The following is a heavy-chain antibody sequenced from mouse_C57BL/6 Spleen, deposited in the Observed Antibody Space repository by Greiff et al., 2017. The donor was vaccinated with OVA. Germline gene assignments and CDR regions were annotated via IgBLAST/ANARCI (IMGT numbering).Heavy chain of an antibody. V-gene: IGHV5-6*01. CDR3: ARHELLYPLDY. Sequence: EVKLMESGGDLVKPGGSLKLSCAASGFTFSSYGMSWVRQTPDKRLEWVATISSGGSYTYYPDSVKGRFTISRDNAKNTLYLQMSSVKSEDTAMYYCARHELLYPLDYWGQGTTLTVSS. CDR1: GFTFSSYG. D-gene: IGHD1-1*01. J-gene: IGHJ2*01. CDR2: ISSGGSYT.